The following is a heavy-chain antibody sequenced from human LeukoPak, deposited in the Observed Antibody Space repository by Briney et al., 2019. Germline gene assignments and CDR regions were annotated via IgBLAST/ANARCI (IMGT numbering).Heavy chain of an antibody. D-gene: IGHD1-7*01. V-gene: IGHV3-30*02. CDR1: GFTFSSYV. Sequence: GGSLRLSCAASGFTFSSYVMHWVRQAPGRGLEWVAFIRYDGSYKYYADSVKGRFTISRDNAKNSLYLQMNSLRAEDTAVYYCAKGGNWNYFGDYWGQGTLVTVSS. CDR2: IRYDGSYK. CDR3: AKGGNWNYFGDY. J-gene: IGHJ4*02.